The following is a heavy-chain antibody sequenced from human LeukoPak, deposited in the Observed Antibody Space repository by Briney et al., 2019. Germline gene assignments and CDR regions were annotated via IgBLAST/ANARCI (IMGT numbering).Heavy chain of an antibody. J-gene: IGHJ4*02. D-gene: IGHD6-19*01. CDR1: GFTFSSYS. CDR2: ISSSSSYI. Sequence: PGGSLRLSCAASGFTFSSYSMNWVRQAPGKGLEWVSSISSSSSYIYYADSVKGRFTISRDNAKNSLYLQMNSLRAEDTAVYYCAAGRDIAVAGPGGYFDYWGQGTLVTVSS. CDR3: AAGRDIAVAGPGGYFDY. V-gene: IGHV3-21*01.